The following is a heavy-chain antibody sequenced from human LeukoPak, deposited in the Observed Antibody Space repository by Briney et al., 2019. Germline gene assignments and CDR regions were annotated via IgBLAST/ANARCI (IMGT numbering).Heavy chain of an antibody. Sequence: GGSLRLSCVASGFTFNSYEMNWVRQAPGKGLEWVSYISSSGSTTYYADSVKGRFTISRDNAKNSLYLQMNSLRADDTAVYYCARGGSVDYYYDSRDYWGQGALVTVSS. V-gene: IGHV3-48*03. CDR1: GFTFNSYE. CDR2: ISSSGSTT. D-gene: IGHD3-22*01. J-gene: IGHJ4*02. CDR3: ARGGSVDYYYDSRDY.